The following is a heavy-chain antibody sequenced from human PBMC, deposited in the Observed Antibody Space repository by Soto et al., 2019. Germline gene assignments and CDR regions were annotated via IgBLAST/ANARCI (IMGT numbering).Heavy chain of an antibody. CDR2: IYHSGST. V-gene: IGHV4-4*02. Sequence: SRTCAVSGCSISVSNCCSCVRQPPGKGLEWIGEIYHSGSTNYNPSLKSRVTISVDKSKNQFSLKLSSVTAADTAVYYCARGSTMVRGPRFDPWGQGTLVTVSS. CDR3: ARGSTMVRGPRFDP. J-gene: IGHJ5*02. CDR1: GCSISVSNC. D-gene: IGHD3-10*01.